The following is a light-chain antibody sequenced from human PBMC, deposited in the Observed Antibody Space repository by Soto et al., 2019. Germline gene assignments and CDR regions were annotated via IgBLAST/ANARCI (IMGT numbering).Light chain of an antibody. Sequence: ILLTQSPGTLSFSPGERATLSCRASQSVSSYLAWYQQKPGQAPRLLIYGATNRATGIPDRFSGSGSGTDFTLTISRLEPEDSAVYYCQQFDDSVTFGQGTRLEIK. CDR2: GAT. CDR3: QQFDDSVT. V-gene: IGKV3-20*01. CDR1: QSVSSY. J-gene: IGKJ5*01.